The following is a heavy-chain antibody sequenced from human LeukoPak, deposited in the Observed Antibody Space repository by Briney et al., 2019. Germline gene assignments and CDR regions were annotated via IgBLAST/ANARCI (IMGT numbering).Heavy chain of an antibody. CDR1: RGSISSYY. CDR2: ISYSGST. J-gene: IGHJ4*02. Sequence: KTSETLSLTCSVSRGSISSYYWSWIRQPPGKGLEWIGYISYSGSTNYNPSLKSRVTISVDTSKNQFSPKLSSVTAADTAVYYCARFGGSSSGFDYWGQGTLVTVS. D-gene: IGHD6-6*01. CDR3: ARFGGSSSGFDY. V-gene: IGHV4-59*08.